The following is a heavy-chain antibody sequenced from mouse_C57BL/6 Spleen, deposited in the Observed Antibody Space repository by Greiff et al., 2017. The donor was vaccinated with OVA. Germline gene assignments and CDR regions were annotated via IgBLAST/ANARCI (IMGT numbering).Heavy chain of an antibody. Sequence: VQLQQSGAELVRPGSSVKLSCKASGYTFTSYWMHWVKQRPIQGLEWIGNIDPSDSATHYNQKFKDKATLTVDKSSSTAYMQLSSLTSEDSAVXYCARGEGTGGWYFDVWGTGTTVTVSS. CDR2: IDPSDSAT. CDR3: ARGEGTGGWYFDV. D-gene: IGHD3-3*01. CDR1: GYTFTSYW. J-gene: IGHJ1*03. V-gene: IGHV1-52*01.